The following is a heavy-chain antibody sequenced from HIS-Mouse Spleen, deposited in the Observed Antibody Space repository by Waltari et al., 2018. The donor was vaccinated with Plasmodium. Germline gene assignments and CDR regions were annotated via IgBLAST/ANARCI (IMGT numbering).Heavy chain of an antibody. Sequence: EVQLVESGGGLVQPGGSLRLSCPASGFTFRSHWMSWVRQAPGKGLEWVANKKQDGSEKYYVDSVKGRFTSSRDNAKNTLYLQMNSLGAEDTAVYYCAKDRRSSSWYVDYWGQGTLVTVSS. V-gene: IGHV3-7*01. CDR2: KKQDGSEK. D-gene: IGHD6-13*01. J-gene: IGHJ4*02. CDR3: AKDRRSSSWYVDY. CDR1: GFTFRSHW.